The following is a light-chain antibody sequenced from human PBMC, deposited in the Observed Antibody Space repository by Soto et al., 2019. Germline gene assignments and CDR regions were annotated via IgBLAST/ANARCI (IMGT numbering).Light chain of an antibody. V-gene: IGKV1-39*01. CDR1: QSISSY. CDR3: QQSYSTWT. J-gene: IGKJ1*01. Sequence: DIQMTQSPSSLSASVGDRVTINCRASQSISSYLNWYQQKPGKAPKLLIYAASSLQSGVPSRFSGSGSGTDFTLTISSLQPEDFATYYCQQSYSTWTFGQGTKVDIK. CDR2: AAS.